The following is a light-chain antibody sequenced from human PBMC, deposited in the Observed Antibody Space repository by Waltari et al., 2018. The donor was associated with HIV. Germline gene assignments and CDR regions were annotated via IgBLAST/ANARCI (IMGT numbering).Light chain of an antibody. CDR2: DAS. J-gene: IGKJ5*01. CDR3: EQYGSALMT. V-gene: IGKV3-20*01. CDR1: ERIGSNY. Sequence: EIVLTQSPGTQSLSPGERATLSCRASERIGSNYVAWYQQKPGQAPRLLIYDASSRATGIPDRFSGSGSGTDFTLTISRLEPEDFAVYYCEQYGSALMTFGQGTRLEIK.